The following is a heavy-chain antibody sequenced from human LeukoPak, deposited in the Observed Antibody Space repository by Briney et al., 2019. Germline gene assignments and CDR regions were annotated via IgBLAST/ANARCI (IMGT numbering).Heavy chain of an antibody. J-gene: IGHJ4*02. CDR1: GGSISSSSYY. CDR3: ARHDGTGTTSPVDY. Sequence: PSETLSLTCTVSGGSISSSSYYRGWIRQPPGKGLEWIGSIYYSGSTYYNPSLKSRVTISVDTSKNQFSLKLSSVTAADTAVYYCARHDGTGTTSPVDYWGQGTLVTVSS. D-gene: IGHD1-1*01. V-gene: IGHV4-39*01. CDR2: IYYSGST.